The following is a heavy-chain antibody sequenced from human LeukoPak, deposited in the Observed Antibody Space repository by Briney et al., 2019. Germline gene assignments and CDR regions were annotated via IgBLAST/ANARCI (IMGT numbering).Heavy chain of an antibody. CDR3: ARGRCTNGVCYRPAHYGMDV. J-gene: IGHJ6*02. D-gene: IGHD2-8*01. CDR2: INHSGST. Sequence: SETLSLTCAVYGGSFSGYYWSWIRPPPGKGLEWIGEINHSGSTNYNPSLKSRVTISVDTSKNQFSLKLSSVTAADTAVYYCARGRCTNGVCYRPAHYGMDVWGQGTTVTVSS. CDR1: GGSFSGYY. V-gene: IGHV4-34*01.